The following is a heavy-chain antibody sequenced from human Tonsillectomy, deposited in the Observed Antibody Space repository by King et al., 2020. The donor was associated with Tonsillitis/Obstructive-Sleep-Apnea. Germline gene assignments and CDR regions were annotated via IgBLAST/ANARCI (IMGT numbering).Heavy chain of an antibody. CDR2: ISGSGGST. Sequence: VQLVESGGGLVQPGGSLRLSCAASGFTFSSYAMSWVRQAPGKGLEWVSAISGSGGSTYYADSVKGRXTISRDNSKNPXYLQMNSLRAEDTAVYYCAKDQGXAXXGTGDFDLWGRXTXVTVSS. CDR1: GFTFSSYA. V-gene: IGHV3-23*04. CDR3: AKDQGXAXXGTGDFDL. J-gene: IGHJ2*01. D-gene: IGHD6-13*01.